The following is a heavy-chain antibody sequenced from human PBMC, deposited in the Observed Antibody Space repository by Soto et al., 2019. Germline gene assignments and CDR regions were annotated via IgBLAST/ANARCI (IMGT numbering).Heavy chain of an antibody. CDR2: IRGSGVST. CDR3: PKAGNRLFWYFDL. J-gene: IGHJ2*01. V-gene: IGHV3-23*01. D-gene: IGHD1-1*01. Sequence: EVQLLESGGGLVQPGGSLRLSCAASGFTFSSYAMTWVRQAPGKGLEWVSGIRGSGVSTFYADSVKGRFTISRDNAKDTLFLQINSMRAEDTAVYYCPKAGNRLFWYFDLWGRGTLVTVSS. CDR1: GFTFSSYA.